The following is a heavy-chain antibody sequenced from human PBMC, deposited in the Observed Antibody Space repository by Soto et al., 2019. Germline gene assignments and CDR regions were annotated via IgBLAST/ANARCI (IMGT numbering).Heavy chain of an antibody. D-gene: IGHD4-4*01. J-gene: IGHJ6*02. V-gene: IGHV1-69*13. CDR2: IIPIFGTA. Sequence: ASVKVSCKASGGTFSSYALRWVRPAPGQGLEWMGGIIPIFGTANYAQKFQGRVTITADESTSTAYMELSSLRSEDTAVYYCARDRATTVSYYYGMDVWGQGTTVTVSS. CDR1: GGTFSSYA. CDR3: ARDRATTVSYYYGMDV.